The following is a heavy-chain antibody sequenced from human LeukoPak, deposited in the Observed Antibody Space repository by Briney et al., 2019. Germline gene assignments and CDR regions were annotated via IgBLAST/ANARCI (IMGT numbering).Heavy chain of an antibody. CDR3: ARHKAGDYWAY. CDR2: IYPGDSDS. CDR1: GYSFTSYW. V-gene: IGHV5-51*01. D-gene: IGHD4-17*01. Sequence: GESLKISCKGSGYSFTSYWIGWVRQMPGKGLEWMGIIYPGDSDSRYKPSFESQVTISVDKSINTAYLQWSSLKASDTGMYYCARHKAGDYWAYWGQGTLVTVSS. J-gene: IGHJ4*02.